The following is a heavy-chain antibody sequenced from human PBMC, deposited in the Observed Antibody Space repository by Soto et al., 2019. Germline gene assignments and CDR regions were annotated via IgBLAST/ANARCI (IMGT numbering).Heavy chain of an antibody. CDR3: AVTYSSGWDDAFDI. J-gene: IGHJ3*02. Sequence: QVQLVQSGAEVKKPGASVKVSCKASGYTFTSYAMHWMRQAPGQRLEWMGWINAGNGNTKYSQKFQGRVTITRDTSASTAYMELSSLRSEDTAVYCCAVTYSSGWDDAFDIWGQGTMVTVSS. V-gene: IGHV1-3*01. CDR2: INAGNGNT. D-gene: IGHD6-19*01. CDR1: GYTFTSYA.